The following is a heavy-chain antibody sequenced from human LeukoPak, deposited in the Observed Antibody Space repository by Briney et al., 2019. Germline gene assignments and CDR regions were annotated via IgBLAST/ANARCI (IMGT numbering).Heavy chain of an antibody. Sequence: ASVKVSCKASVYTFTGYYMHWVRQAPGQGLEWMGWINPNSGGANYAQKFQGRVTMTRDTSISTAYMELSRLRSDDTAVYYCARSQRFLEWLSPSFDYWGQGTLLTVSS. CDR1: VYTFTGYY. J-gene: IGHJ4*02. CDR2: INPNSGGA. V-gene: IGHV1-2*02. D-gene: IGHD3-3*01. CDR3: ARSQRFLEWLSPSFDY.